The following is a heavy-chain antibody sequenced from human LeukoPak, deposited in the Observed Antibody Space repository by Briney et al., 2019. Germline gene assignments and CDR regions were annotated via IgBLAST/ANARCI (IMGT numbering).Heavy chain of an antibody. CDR3: ARDVTSPEAFDI. Sequence: GGSLRLSCAASGFTFSSYSMNWVRQAPGKGLEWVSSISSSRYIYYADSVKGRFTISRDNAKNSLYLQMNSLRAEDTAVYYCARDVTSPEAFDIWGQGTMVTASS. CDR1: GFTFSSYS. V-gene: IGHV3-21*01. CDR2: ISSSRYI. D-gene: IGHD2-21*02. J-gene: IGHJ3*02.